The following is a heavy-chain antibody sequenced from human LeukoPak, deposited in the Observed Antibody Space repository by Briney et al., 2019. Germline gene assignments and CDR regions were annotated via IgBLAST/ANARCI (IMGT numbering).Heavy chain of an antibody. V-gene: IGHV1-8*01. D-gene: IGHD3-10*01. CDR2: RNRHSGNK. Sequence: GASVKVSCKASGYTFTSCDINSVRQATGQGLEWMGWRNRHSGNKGYAQKLQGRVTMTRNTSISTAYMELSSLRSEDTAVYYCARGILWFGEVLYPYAMDVWGQGTTVTVSS. J-gene: IGHJ6*02. CDR3: ARGILWFGEVLYPYAMDV. CDR1: GYTFTSCD.